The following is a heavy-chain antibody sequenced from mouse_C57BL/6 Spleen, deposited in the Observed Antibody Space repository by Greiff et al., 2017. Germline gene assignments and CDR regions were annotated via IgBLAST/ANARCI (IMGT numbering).Heavy chain of an antibody. D-gene: IGHD1-1*01. CDR3: ARSQYYGSNYAMDY. CDR2: IYPGDGDT. J-gene: IGHJ4*01. CDR1: GYAFSSYW. Sequence: QVQLQQSGAELVKPGASVKISCKASGYAFSSYWMNWVKQRPGKGLEWLGQIYPGDGDTNYNGKFKGKATLTADKSSSTAYMQLSSLTSEDSAVYCGARSQYYGSNYAMDYWGQGTSVTVSS. V-gene: IGHV1-80*01.